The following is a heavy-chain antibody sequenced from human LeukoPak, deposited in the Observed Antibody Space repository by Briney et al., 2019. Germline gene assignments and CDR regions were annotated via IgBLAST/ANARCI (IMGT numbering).Heavy chain of an antibody. CDR3: AKETYYYDSSGSALDY. J-gene: IGHJ4*02. V-gene: IGHV3-48*01. CDR2: ISSSGSTI. CDR1: GDSISSSS. D-gene: IGHD3-22*01. Sequence: PSETLSLTCTVSGDSISSSSSYWGWIRQAPGKGLEWVSYISSSGSTIYYADSVKGRFTISRDNSKNTLYLQMNSLRAEDTAVYYCAKETYYYDSSGSALDYWGQGTLVTVSS.